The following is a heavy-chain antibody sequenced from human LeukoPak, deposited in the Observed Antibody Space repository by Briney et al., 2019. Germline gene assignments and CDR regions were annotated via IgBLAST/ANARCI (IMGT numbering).Heavy chain of an antibody. CDR3: AREWLQLRAFDY. J-gene: IGHJ4*02. D-gene: IGHD5-24*01. CDR1: GFTFSSYA. V-gene: IGHV3-30*04. Sequence: GGSLRLSCAASGFTFSSYAMHWVRQAPGKGLEWVAVISYDGSNKYYADSVKGRFTISRDNAKNSLYLQMNSLRAEDTAVYYCAREWLQLRAFDYWGQGTLVTVSS. CDR2: ISYDGSNK.